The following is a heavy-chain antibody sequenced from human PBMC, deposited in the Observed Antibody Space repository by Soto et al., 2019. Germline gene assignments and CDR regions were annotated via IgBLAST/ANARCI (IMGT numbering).Heavy chain of an antibody. V-gene: IGHV4-30-4*01. CDR2: IYYSGST. CDR1: GGSISSGDYY. J-gene: IGHJ4*02. Sequence: QVQLQESGPGLVKPSQTLSLTCTVSGGSISSGDYYWSWIRQPPGKGLEWIGYIYYSGSTYYNPSVNGGFTIEVDPSKIPSYLQLSSVIAEDTAVYYCARGSYYYDSSGYCHYLGQGTLVTVSS. D-gene: IGHD3-22*01. CDR3: ARGSYYYDSSGYCHY.